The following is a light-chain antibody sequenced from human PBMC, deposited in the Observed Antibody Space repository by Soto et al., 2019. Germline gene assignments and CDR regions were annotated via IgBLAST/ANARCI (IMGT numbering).Light chain of an antibody. CDR2: GAS. CDR1: QSVSSN. CDR3: QQYNNWPQT. Sequence: VLTQSPATLSVSPGERATLSCRASQSVSSNLAWYQQKPGQAPRLLIYGASTRATGIPARFSGSGSGTEFTLTISSLQSEDFAVYYCQQYNNWPQTFGQGTKVEIK. V-gene: IGKV3-15*01. J-gene: IGKJ1*01.